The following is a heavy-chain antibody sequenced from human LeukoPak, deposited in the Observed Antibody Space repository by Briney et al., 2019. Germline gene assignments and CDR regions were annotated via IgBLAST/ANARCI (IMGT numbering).Heavy chain of an antibody. CDR3: AIATHYDILTGCTDFDY. Sequence: PGGSLRLSCAAYGFTFSDYYMSWIRQAPGKGLKWVSYISSYTSYTNYADSVKGRFTISRDNAKNSLYLQMNSLRAEDTAVYYCAIATHYDILTGCTDFDYWGQGTLVTVSS. J-gene: IGHJ4*02. CDR2: ISSYTSYT. CDR1: GFTFSDYY. D-gene: IGHD3-9*01. V-gene: IGHV3-11*06.